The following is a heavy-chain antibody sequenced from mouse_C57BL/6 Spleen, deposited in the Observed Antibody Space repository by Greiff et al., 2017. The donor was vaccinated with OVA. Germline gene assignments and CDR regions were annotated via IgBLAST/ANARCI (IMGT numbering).Heavy chain of an antibody. V-gene: IGHV1-26*01. CDR3: ARDSSGSFDY. J-gene: IGHJ2*01. D-gene: IGHD3-2*02. CDR1: GYTFTDYY. Sequence: VQLKQSGPELVKPGASVKISCKASGYTFTDYYMNWVKQSHGKSLEWIGDINPNNGGTSYNQKFKGKATLTVDKSSSTAYMELRSLTSEDSAVYYCARDSSGSFDYWGQGTTLTVSS. CDR2: INPNNGGT.